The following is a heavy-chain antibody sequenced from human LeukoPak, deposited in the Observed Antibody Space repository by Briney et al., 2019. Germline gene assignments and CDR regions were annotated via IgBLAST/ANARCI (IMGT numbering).Heavy chain of an antibody. CDR3: ARGITTVTTRFDP. J-gene: IGHJ5*02. V-gene: IGHV1-46*03. CDR1: GYTFTSYY. CDR2: INPSGGST. D-gene: IGHD4-17*01. Sequence: ASVKVSCKASGYTFTSYYMHWVRQAPGQGREWMAIINPSGGSTSYAQKFQGRVTMTRDTSTSTVYMELSSLRSEDTAVYYCARGITTVTTRFDPWGQRTLVTVSS.